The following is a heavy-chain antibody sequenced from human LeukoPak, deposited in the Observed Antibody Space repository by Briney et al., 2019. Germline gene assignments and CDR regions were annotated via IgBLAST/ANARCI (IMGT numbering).Heavy chain of an antibody. V-gene: IGHV4-61*02. Sequence: SQTLSLTCTVSGVSISSGSYYWSWIRQPAGKGLEWIGRIYTSGSTNYNPSLKSRVTISVDTSKTQFSLKLSSVTAADTAVYYCARDGFLEWSDWFDPWGQGTLVTVSS. CDR2: IYTSGST. J-gene: IGHJ5*02. D-gene: IGHD3-3*01. CDR3: ARDGFLEWSDWFDP. CDR1: GVSISSGSYY.